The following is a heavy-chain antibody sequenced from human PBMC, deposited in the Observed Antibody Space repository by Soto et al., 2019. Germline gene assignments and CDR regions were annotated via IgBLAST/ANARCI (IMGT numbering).Heavy chain of an antibody. D-gene: IGHD1-26*01. Sequence: QVQLQESGPGLVTPSETLSLTCTVSGASISRYYWSWIRQSPGKGLEWIGYMYYSGNANYNPSLRSRITISVDTSKNQFSLNLNSVTTADTAVYYCAREYPVHSAYFDYWGQGILVTVSS. CDR2: MYYSGNA. J-gene: IGHJ4*02. CDR3: AREYPVHSAYFDY. CDR1: GASISRYY. V-gene: IGHV4-59*01.